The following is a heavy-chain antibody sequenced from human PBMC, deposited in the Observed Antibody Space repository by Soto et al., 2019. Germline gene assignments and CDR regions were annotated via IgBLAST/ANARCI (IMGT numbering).Heavy chain of an antibody. CDR3: ARVSRQLGGGWDYYYGMDV. CDR1: GYTFTSYD. Sequence: ASVKVSCKASGYTFTSYDINWVRQATGQGLEWMGWMNPNSGNTGYAQKFQGRVTMTRNTSISTAYMELSSLRSEDTAVYYCARVSRQLGGGWDYYYGMDVWGRGTTVTVS. V-gene: IGHV1-8*01. D-gene: IGHD6-6*01. CDR2: MNPNSGNT. J-gene: IGHJ6*02.